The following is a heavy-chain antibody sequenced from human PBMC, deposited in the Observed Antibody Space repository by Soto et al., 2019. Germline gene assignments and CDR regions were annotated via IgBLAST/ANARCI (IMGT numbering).Heavy chain of an antibody. V-gene: IGHV3-7*01. CDR1: GFTFSNYW. CDR2: IKQDGSEK. Sequence: EVQLEESGGGLVQPGGSLRLSCAASGFTFSNYWMTWVRQSPGRGLERVANIKQDGSEKYYVDSVKGRFTICRDNAKNSLYLQMNSLRVDDTAVYSFARVANRYFDLWGRGTLVTVSS. J-gene: IGHJ2*01. CDR3: ARVANRYFDL.